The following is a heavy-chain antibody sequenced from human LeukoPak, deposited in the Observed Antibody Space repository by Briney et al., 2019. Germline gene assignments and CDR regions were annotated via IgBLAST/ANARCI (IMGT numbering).Heavy chain of an antibody. D-gene: IGHD5-12*01. CDR3: ARELKGQWLRQDY. CDR1: GGSINNDIYY. Sequence: SETLSLTCTVSGGSINNDIYYWSWIRQPAGKGLEWIGRVYHSGSTNYNPSLKSRVAISLDTSKSQFSLKLSSVTAADTAVYYCARELKGQWLRQDYWGQGTLVTVSS. V-gene: IGHV4-61*02. CDR2: VYHSGST. J-gene: IGHJ4*02.